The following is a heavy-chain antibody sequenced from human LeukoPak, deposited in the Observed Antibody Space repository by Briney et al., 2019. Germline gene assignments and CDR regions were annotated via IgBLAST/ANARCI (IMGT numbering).Heavy chain of an antibody. D-gene: IGHD3-10*01. J-gene: IGHJ6*03. CDR2: INHSGST. CDR3: ARTTMVRGTYYMDV. V-gene: IGHV4-34*01. CDR1: GFTFSSYS. Sequence: PGGSLRLSCAASGFTFSSYSMNWVRQAPGKGLEWIGEINHSGSTNYNPSLKSRVTISVDTSKNQFSLKLSSVTAADTAVYYCARTTMVRGTYYMDVWGKGTTVTISS.